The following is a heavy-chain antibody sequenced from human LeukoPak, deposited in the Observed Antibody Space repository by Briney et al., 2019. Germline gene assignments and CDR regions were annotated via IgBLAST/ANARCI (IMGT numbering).Heavy chain of an antibody. V-gene: IGHV4-34*01. CDR1: GVSLRGYY. J-gene: IGHJ6*03. Sequence: SETLSLTCAVYGVSLRGYYWSWIRQSPEKGLEWIGEISQEGDSIYNPSLKSRLTLSVDMSKNQFSLKLRSVSAADTAVYYCARGRNYVSDYYFDVWGKGTTVIVSS. D-gene: IGHD1-7*01. CDR3: ARGRNYVSDYYFDV. CDR2: ISQEGDS.